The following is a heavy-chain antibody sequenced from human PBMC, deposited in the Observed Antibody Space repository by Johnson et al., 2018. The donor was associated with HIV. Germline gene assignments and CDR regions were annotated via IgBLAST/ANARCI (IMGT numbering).Heavy chain of an antibody. CDR1: GFTFSSYA. CDR3: ARDRLWFGESDAFDI. V-gene: IGHV3-30*04. Sequence: QVQLVESGGDLVKPGGSLRLSCAASGFTFSSYAMHWVRQAPGKGLEWVAVISYDGSNKYYADSVKGRFTISRDNSKNTLYLQMNSLRAEDTAVYYCARDRLWFGESDAFDIWGQGTMVTVSS. CDR2: ISYDGSNK. J-gene: IGHJ3*02. D-gene: IGHD3-10*01.